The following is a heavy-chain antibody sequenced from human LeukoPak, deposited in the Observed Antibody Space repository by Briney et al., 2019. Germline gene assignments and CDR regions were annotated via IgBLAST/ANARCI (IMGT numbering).Heavy chain of an antibody. V-gene: IGHV3-74*01. CDR1: GFTFSSYW. CDR2: INSDGSST. D-gene: IGHD6-19*01. CDR3: ASWYSSGWSRGHDAFDI. J-gene: IGHJ3*02. Sequence: PGGSLRLSCAASGFTFSSYWMHWVRQAPGKGLVWVSRINSDGSSTSYADSVKGRFTISRDNAKNTLYLQMNSLRAEDTAVYYCASWYSSGWSRGHDAFDIWGQGTMVTVSS.